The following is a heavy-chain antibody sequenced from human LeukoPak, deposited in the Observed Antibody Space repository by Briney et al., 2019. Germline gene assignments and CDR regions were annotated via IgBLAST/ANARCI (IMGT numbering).Heavy chain of an antibody. V-gene: IGHV5-51*01. J-gene: IGHJ4*02. CDR1: GYXFTSYW. CDR2: IYPGDSDT. D-gene: IGHD3-9*01. CDR3: ARRDYDILTGYAPFDY. Sequence: GESLKISCNGSGYXFTSYWIAWVRQMPGKGLEWMGIIYPGDSDTRYSPSFQGQVTISADKSISTAYLQWSSLKASDTAMYYCARRDYDILTGYAPFDYWGQGTLVTVSS.